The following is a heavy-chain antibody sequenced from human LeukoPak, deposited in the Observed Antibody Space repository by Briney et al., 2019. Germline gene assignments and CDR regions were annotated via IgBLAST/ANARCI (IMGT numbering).Heavy chain of an antibody. CDR1: GFTFSSCA. CDR3: AKTDLGPIVRGVRRDFDY. J-gene: IGHJ4*02. V-gene: IGHV3-23*01. CDR2: ISGSGGST. Sequence: PGGSLRLSCAASGFTFSSCAMSWVRQAPGKGLEWVSAISGSGGSTYYADSVKGRFTISRDNSKNTLYLQMNSLRAEDTALYYCAKTDLGPIVRGVRRDFDYWGQGTLVTVSS. D-gene: IGHD3-10*01.